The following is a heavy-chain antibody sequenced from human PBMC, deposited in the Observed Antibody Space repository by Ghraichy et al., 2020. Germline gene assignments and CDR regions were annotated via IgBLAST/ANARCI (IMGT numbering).Heavy chain of an antibody. D-gene: IGHD2-2*01. CDR1: GFNFRSYC. Sequence: SLNISCAASGFNFRSYCMNWVRQAPGKGLEWVSSISSGSGYISYADSVKGRFTISRDDARTSLYLQMTSLRAEDTAVYYCGSSGTSLFLPRVDYWGQGTLVTVSS. CDR2: ISSGSGYI. V-gene: IGHV3-21*01. CDR3: GSSGTSLFLPRVDY. J-gene: IGHJ4*02.